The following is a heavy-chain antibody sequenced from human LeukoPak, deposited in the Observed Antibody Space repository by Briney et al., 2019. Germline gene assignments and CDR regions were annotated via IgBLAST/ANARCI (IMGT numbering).Heavy chain of an antibody. Sequence: SVKVSCKASGGTFSSYAISWVRQAPGQGLEWMGGIIPIFGTANYAQKFQGRVTITTDESTSTAYMELSSLRSEDTAVYYCARARRKGGNPHDAFDIWGQGTMVTVSS. CDR2: IIPIFGTA. CDR3: ARARRKGGNPHDAFDI. V-gene: IGHV1-69*05. CDR1: GGTFSSYA. D-gene: IGHD4-23*01. J-gene: IGHJ3*02.